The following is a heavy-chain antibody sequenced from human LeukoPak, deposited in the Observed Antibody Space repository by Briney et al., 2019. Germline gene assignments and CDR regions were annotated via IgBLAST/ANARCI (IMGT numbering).Heavy chain of an antibody. CDR3: ARDPTYSSSWYFGY. CDR2: IIPILGIA. J-gene: IGHJ4*02. V-gene: IGHV1-69*04. D-gene: IGHD6-13*01. Sequence: SVKVSCKASGGTFSSYAISWVRQAPGQGLEWMGRIIPILGIANYAQKFQGRVTITADKSTSTAYMELSSLRSEDTAVYYCARDPTYSSSWYFGYWGQGTLVTVSS. CDR1: GGTFSSYA.